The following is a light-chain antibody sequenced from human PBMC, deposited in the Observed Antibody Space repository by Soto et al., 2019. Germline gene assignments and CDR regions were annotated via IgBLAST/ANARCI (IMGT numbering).Light chain of an antibody. CDR3: SSYTSSSTPLV. V-gene: IGLV2-14*01. J-gene: IGLJ3*02. CDR2: DVT. Sequence: QSALTQPASVSGSPGQSITISCTGTSSDVGGYNYVSWYQQHPGKAPKLMIYDVTNRPSGVSNRFSRSKSGNTASLTISGLQAEDEADYYCSSYTSSSTPLVFGGGTKLTVL. CDR1: SSDVGGYNY.